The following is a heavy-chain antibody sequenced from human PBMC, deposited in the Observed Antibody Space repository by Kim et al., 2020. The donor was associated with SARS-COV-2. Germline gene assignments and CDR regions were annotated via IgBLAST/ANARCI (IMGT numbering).Heavy chain of an antibody. CDR3: ARGSHYYDSSGYYFGPRGIRPYYFDY. J-gene: IGHJ4*02. V-gene: IGHV1-3*01. CDR1: GYTFTSYA. Sequence: ASVKVSCKASGYTFTSYAMHWVRQAPGQRLEWMGWINAGNGNTKYSQKFQGRVTITRDTSASTAYMELSSLRSEDTAVYYCARGSHYYDSSGYYFGPRGIRPYYFDYWGQGTLVTVSS. D-gene: IGHD3-22*01. CDR2: INAGNGNT.